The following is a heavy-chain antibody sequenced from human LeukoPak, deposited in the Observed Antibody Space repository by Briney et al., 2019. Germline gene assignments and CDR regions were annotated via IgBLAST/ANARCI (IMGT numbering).Heavy chain of an antibody. CDR1: GFTFSNFG. J-gene: IGHJ4*02. CDR3: TKGDYYDFDY. CDR2: ITSGVGIT. Sequence: GGSLRLSCAASGFTFSNFGMNWVRQAPGKGLEWVSIITSGVGITYYADSVKGRFTVSRDNSKSTLYLQMNSLRAEDTAVYYSTKGDYYDFDYWGQGTLVTVSS. V-gene: IGHV3-23*01. D-gene: IGHD3-10*01.